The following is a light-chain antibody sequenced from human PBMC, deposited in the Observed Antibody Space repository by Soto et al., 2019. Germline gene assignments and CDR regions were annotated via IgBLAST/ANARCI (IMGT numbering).Light chain of an antibody. CDR3: LQHDSYPWT. J-gene: IGKJ1*01. CDR1: LRIRND. V-gene: IGKV1-17*01. Sequence: DIQMTQSPSSLSASVGDRVTITCRASLRIRNDLGWYQHKPGKAPKRLIYAASSLQSGVPSRFSGSGSGTEFTLTFSSLQPEDFATYFCLQHDSYPWTFGQGTKVELK. CDR2: AAS.